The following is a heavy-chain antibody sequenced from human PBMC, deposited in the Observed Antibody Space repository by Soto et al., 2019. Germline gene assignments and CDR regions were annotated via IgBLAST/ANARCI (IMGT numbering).Heavy chain of an antibody. CDR2: ISAYNGRT. D-gene: IGHD5-18*01. Sequence: QVHLVQSGSDVEKPGASVKVSCKASGYSFTSYCIGWVRQVPGQGPEWMGWISAYNGRTNYAQSVKGRVVMTTDISTNTVSLELRSLRADDSARYYCGRCRTDSDAMDVWGQGTKVIVSS. J-gene: IGHJ6*02. CDR3: GRCRTDSDAMDV. CDR1: GYSFTSYC. V-gene: IGHV1-18*01.